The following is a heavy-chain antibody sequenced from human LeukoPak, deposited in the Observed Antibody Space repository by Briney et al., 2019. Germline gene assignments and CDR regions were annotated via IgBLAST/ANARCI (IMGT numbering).Heavy chain of an antibody. J-gene: IGHJ4*02. CDR2: TYNSGST. D-gene: IGHD2-8*02. Sequence: SETLSRTGTGYAGSMNDFYWSWLRQPPGNGLKWIGYTYNSGSTNYHPSLKSRVTISVDTSKKQFSLKLSSVTVADTAVYYCARNIRSNPLVYYFDYWGQGTLVTVSS. CDR1: AGSMNDFY. CDR3: ARNIRSNPLVYYFDY. V-gene: IGHV4-59*01.